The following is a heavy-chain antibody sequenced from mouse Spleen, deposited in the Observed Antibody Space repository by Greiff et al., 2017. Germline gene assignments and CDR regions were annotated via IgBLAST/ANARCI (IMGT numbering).Heavy chain of an antibody. CDR1: GYTFTSYW. J-gene: IGHJ4*01. CDR3: ARCPTGPSYAMDY. D-gene: IGHD4-1*02. Sequence: QVQLQQPGAELVKAGASVKMSCKASGYTFTSYWINWGKQRPGQGLEWIGDIYPGSGSTNYNEKFKSKAKLTVDTSSSTAYMQLSSLTSEDSAVYYCARCPTGPSYAMDYWGQGTSVTVSS. CDR2: IYPGSGST. V-gene: IGHV1-55*01.